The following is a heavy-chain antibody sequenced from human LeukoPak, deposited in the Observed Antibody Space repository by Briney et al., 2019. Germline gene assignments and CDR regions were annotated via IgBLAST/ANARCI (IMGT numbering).Heavy chain of an antibody. Sequence: SETLSLTCTVSGGSISSYYRSWIRQPPGKGLEWIGYIYYSGSTNYNPSLKSRVTISVDTSKNQFSLKLSSVTAADTAVYYCAKDTGQLGLLDYWGQGTLVTVSS. V-gene: IGHV4-59*01. D-gene: IGHD6-13*01. J-gene: IGHJ4*02. CDR2: IYYSGST. CDR1: GGSISSYY. CDR3: AKDTGQLGLLDY.